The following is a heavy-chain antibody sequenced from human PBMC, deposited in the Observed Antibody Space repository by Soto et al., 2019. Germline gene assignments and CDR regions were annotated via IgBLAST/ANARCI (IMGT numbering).Heavy chain of an antibody. V-gene: IGHV1-18*01. CDR1: GYTFTSYG. D-gene: IGHD4-17*01. Sequence: QVQLVQSGAEVKKPGASVKVSCKASGYTFTSYGISWVRQAPGQGLEWMGWISAYNGNTNYAQKLQGRVTMTTDTSTSPAYMGLGGLRSDDTAVYYCARVGHGDYASEYFQHWGQGTLVTVSS. J-gene: IGHJ1*01. CDR2: ISAYNGNT. CDR3: ARVGHGDYASEYFQH.